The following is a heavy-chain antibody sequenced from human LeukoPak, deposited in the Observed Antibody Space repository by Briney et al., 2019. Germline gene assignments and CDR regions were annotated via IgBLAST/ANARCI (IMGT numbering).Heavy chain of an antibody. CDR2: ISASGGGT. J-gene: IGHJ3*01. D-gene: IGHD6-13*01. V-gene: IGHV3-23*01. CDR1: GFTFSNYA. Sequence: GGSLRLPCAASGFTFSNYAMTWAPQAPGKGLECVSGISASGGGTYYADSVKGRFTISRDNSKNTLFLQMNSLRAEDTAVYYCAKDRSSSSWFDGYDFWGQGTMVTVSS. CDR3: AKDRSSSSWFDGYDF.